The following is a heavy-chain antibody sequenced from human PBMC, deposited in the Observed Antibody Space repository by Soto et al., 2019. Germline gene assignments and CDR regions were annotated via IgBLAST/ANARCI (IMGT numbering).Heavy chain of an antibody. CDR3: AKDSGDRVEGLDC. CDR1: GFTFSSYA. V-gene: IGHV3-23*01. CDR2: VSGSTGST. D-gene: IGHD7-27*01. Sequence: EVQLLESGGNLVQPGGSLRLSCAASGFTFSSYAMSWVRQAPGKGLEWVSTVSGSTGSTSYADSVKGRFTISRDNSKNTLYLQMNSLRAEDTAVYYCAKDSGDRVEGLDCWGQGTLVTVSS. J-gene: IGHJ4*02.